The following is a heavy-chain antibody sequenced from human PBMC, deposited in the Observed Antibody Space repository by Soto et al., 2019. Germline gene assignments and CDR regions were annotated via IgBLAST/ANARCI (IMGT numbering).Heavy chain of an antibody. J-gene: IGHJ6*02. V-gene: IGHV1-8*01. CDR3: ASGGVDTAMPLYYYGMDV. Sequence: QVQLVQSGAEVKKPGASVKVSCKASGYTFTSYDINWVRQATGQGLEWMGWMNPNSGNTGYAQKFQGRVTMTRNTSISTAYMELSSLRSEDTAVYYCASGGVDTAMPLYYYGMDVWGQGTTVTVSS. CDR1: GYTFTSYD. CDR2: MNPNSGNT. D-gene: IGHD5-18*01.